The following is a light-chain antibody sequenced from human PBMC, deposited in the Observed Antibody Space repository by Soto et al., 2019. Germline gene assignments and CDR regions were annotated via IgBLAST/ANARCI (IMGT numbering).Light chain of an antibody. Sequence: AIRMTQAPSSLSASTGDRVTITCRASQGISSYLAWYQQKPGKAPKLLIYAASTLQSGVPSRFSGSGSGTAFTLTISCLQSEDFATSYCQQYYSYSTFGHGT. CDR2: AAS. J-gene: IGKJ1*01. CDR1: QGISSY. CDR3: QQYYSYST. V-gene: IGKV1-8*01.